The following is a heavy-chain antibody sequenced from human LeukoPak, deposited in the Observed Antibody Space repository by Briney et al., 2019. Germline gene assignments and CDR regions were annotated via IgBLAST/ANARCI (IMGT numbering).Heavy chain of an antibody. D-gene: IGHD1/OR15-1a*01. Sequence: SGTLSLTCDVQTGSFSVSYWNWTRQSPGKGRGWIGEMNYRGGPNYNPSLKSRITISIDMSKNYFSLELQSVTAADTAVYFCAARSGTRRNFYGMDVWAQGTTVIVSS. CDR1: TGSFSVSY. J-gene: IGHJ6*02. V-gene: IGHV4-34*01. CDR3: AARSGTRRNFYGMDV. CDR2: MNYRGGP.